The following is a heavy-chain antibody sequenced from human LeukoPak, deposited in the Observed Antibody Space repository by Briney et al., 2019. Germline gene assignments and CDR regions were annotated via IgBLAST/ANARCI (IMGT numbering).Heavy chain of an antibody. Sequence: SVTVSFKSSVRTFITYAISGVRQAPGQGLEWRGGMITIFGTANYAQKFQGRVTITADQPTSTAYMELSSLRSEDTAVYYCARDVSPSDFWSGYYIDNWFDLWGQGPLLRLPS. CDR1: VRTFITYA. D-gene: IGHD3-3*01. CDR3: ARDVSPSDFWSGYYIDNWFDL. V-gene: IGHV1-69*01. J-gene: IGHJ5*02. CDR2: MITIFGTA.